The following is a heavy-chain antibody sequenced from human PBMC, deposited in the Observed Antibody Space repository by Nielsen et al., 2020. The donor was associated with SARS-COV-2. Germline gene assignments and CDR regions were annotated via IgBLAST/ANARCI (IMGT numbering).Heavy chain of an antibody. CDR3: ARSEDLWFGELPYY. J-gene: IGHJ4*02. CDR2: IKQDGSEK. V-gene: IGHV3-7*01. Sequence: GESLKISCAASGFTFSSYAMSWVRQAPGKGLEWVANIKQDGSEKYYVDSVKGRFTISRDNAKNSLYLQMNSLRAEDTAVYYCARSEDLWFGELPYYWGQGTLVTVSS. CDR1: GFTFSSYA. D-gene: IGHD3-10*01.